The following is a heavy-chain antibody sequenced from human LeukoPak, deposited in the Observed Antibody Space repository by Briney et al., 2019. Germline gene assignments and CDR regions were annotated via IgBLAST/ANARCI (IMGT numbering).Heavy chain of an antibody. D-gene: IGHD3-10*01. CDR1: GGSISSGGYY. V-gene: IGHV4-31*03. CDR2: IYYSGST. CDR3: ARNGHYYGSGSYYDY. J-gene: IGHJ4*02. Sequence: SETLSLTCTVSGGSISSGGYYWSWIRQHPGKGPEWIGYIYYSGSTYYNPSLKSRVTISVDTSKNQFSLKLSSVTAADTAVYYCARNGHYYGSGSYYDYWGQGTLVTVSS.